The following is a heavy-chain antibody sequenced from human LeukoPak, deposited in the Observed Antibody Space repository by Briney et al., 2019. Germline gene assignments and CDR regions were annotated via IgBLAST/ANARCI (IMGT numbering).Heavy chain of an antibody. D-gene: IGHD5-24*01. Sequence: GGSLRLSCAASGFTLSTYAMSWVRQTPGKGLEWVAATSSSDAGTYHADSVRGRFTISRDNSKGTVSLQMNSLRPEDTAAYYCAKDDAWLQYGDWGRGTLVTVSS. CDR1: GFTLSTYA. V-gene: IGHV3-23*01. J-gene: IGHJ4*02. CDR2: TSSSDAGT. CDR3: AKDDAWLQYGD.